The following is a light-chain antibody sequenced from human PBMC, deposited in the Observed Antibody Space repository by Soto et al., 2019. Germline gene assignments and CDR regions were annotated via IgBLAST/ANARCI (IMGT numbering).Light chain of an antibody. Sequence: IVMTHSPATLSLSPGERATLSCRASQSVSSNLAWYQQKPGQAPRLLIYGASTRATGIPARFSGSGSGTEFTLTISSLQSEDFAVYYCQQRSNWPRTFGQGTKVDI. CDR1: QSVSSN. J-gene: IGKJ1*01. CDR2: GAS. V-gene: IGKV3-15*01. CDR3: QQRSNWPRT.